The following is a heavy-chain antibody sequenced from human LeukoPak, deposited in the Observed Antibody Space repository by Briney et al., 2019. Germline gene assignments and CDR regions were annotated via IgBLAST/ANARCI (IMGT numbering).Heavy chain of an antibody. CDR1: GFTFSSYG. CDR3: ARDWSPYYYDSSGYYYGGY. Sequence: GGSLRLSCAASGFTFSSYGMHWVRQAPGKGLEWVAVISYDGSNKYYADSVKGRFTISRDNSKNTLYLQMNSLRAEDTAVYYCARDWSPYYYDSSGYYYGGYWGQGTLVTVSS. D-gene: IGHD3-22*01. J-gene: IGHJ4*02. V-gene: IGHV3-30*03. CDR2: ISYDGSNK.